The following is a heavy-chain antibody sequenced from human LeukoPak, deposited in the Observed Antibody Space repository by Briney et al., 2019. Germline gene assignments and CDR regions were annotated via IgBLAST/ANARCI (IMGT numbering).Heavy chain of an antibody. Sequence: PGGPLRLSCAASGFTFSSYWMHWVRQAPGKGLVWVSRIKSDGSYTTYADPVKGRFTISRDNAKNTLYLHMNSLRAEDTAVYYCATGGSGYVSYWGQGTLVTVSS. D-gene: IGHD5-12*01. CDR3: ATGGSGYVSY. CDR1: GFTFSSYW. V-gene: IGHV3-74*01. J-gene: IGHJ4*02. CDR2: IKSDGSYT.